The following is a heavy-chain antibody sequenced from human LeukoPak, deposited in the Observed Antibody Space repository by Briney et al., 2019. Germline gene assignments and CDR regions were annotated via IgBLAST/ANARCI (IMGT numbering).Heavy chain of an antibody. V-gene: IGHV3-74*01. CDR3: VRDDPLVGDALDI. CDR1: GFSFRNYW. Sequence: GGSLRLSCAASGFSFRNYWMHWVRQAPGKGPVWVSRIDFDGSETVYADFVKGRFTISRDNARNILYLHMNNLRAEDTAVYYCVRDDPLVGDALDIWGQGTMVTVSS. J-gene: IGHJ3*02. CDR2: IDFDGSET. D-gene: IGHD2-8*02.